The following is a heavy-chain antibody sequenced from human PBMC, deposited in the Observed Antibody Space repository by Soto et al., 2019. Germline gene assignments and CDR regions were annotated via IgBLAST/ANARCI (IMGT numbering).Heavy chain of an antibody. J-gene: IGHJ4*02. Sequence: SETLSLTCAVDGGSFSGYYWSWIRQPPGKGLEWIGEINHSGSTNYIPSLKSRVTISVDTSKNQFSLKLTSLTAADTAVYYCAVAFCGGDCYPDNWGQGTLVTVSS. D-gene: IGHD2-21*02. CDR3: AVAFCGGDCYPDN. CDR1: GGSFSGYY. V-gene: IGHV4-34*01. CDR2: INHSGST.